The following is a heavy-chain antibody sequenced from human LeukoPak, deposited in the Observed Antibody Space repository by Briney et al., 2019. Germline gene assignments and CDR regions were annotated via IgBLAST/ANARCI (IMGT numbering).Heavy chain of an antibody. Sequence: ASVNVSCQASGYTFTRYYMHWVRQAAGQGLEWMGWINPNSGGTNYAQKFQGRVTMTRDTSISTAYMELSRLRYDDTAVYYCAIPAGAAAGYDFWGQGTLVTVSS. V-gene: IGHV1-2*02. CDR2: INPNSGGT. CDR1: GYTFTRYY. CDR3: AIPAGAAAGYDF. J-gene: IGHJ4*02. D-gene: IGHD6-13*01.